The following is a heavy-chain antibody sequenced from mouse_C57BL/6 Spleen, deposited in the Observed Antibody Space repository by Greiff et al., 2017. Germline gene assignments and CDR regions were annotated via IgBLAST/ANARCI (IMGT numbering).Heavy chain of an antibody. Sequence: EVKLMESVGGLVQPGGSLKLSCAASGFTFSDYGMAWVRQAPRKGPEWVAFISNLAYSIYYADTVTGRFTISRENAKNTLYLEMSSLRSEDTAMYYCARGDSPFAYWGQGTLVTVSA. J-gene: IGHJ3*01. V-gene: IGHV5-15*01. CDR3: ARGDSPFAY. CDR1: GFTFSDYG. CDR2: ISNLAYSI.